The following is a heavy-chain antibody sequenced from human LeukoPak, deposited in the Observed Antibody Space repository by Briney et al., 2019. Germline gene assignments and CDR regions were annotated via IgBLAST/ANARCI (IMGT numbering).Heavy chain of an antibody. CDR1: GFTFSSYG. CDR2: IRYDGSNK. D-gene: IGHD5-12*01. V-gene: IGHV3-30*02. J-gene: IGHJ4*02. CDR3: AKDYRYSGYGVWAFDY. Sequence: PGGSLRLSCAASGFTFSSYGMHWVRQAPGKGLEWVAFIRYDGSNKYYADSVKGRFTISRDNSKNTLYLQMNSLRAEDTAVYYCAKDYRYSGYGVWAFDYWGQGTLVTVSS.